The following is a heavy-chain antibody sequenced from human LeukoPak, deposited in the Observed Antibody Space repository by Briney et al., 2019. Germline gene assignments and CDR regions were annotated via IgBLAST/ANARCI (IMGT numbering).Heavy chain of an antibody. V-gene: IGHV3-11*04. CDR1: GFTFSDYY. CDR3: ARAGYSRSCYRAFDI. D-gene: IGHD6-13*01. Sequence: GGSLRLSCAASGFTFSDYYMNWIRQAPGKGLEWVSYISGTDNNIYYADSVKGRFTISRDNAKNSLFLQMNSLRADDTALYYCARAGYSRSCYRAFDIWGQGTMVTVSS. J-gene: IGHJ3*02. CDR2: ISGTDNNI.